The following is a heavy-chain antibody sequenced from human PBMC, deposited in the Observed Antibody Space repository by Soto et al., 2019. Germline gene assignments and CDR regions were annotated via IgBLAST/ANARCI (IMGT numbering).Heavy chain of an antibody. Sequence: EVQLLESGGGLGQPGGSLRLSCTASGFTFRKYAMSWVRQAPGKGLEWISGISDSDDDTYYADSVRGRFTIPRDNSKNTLYLQMNSLRDDDTAVYYCAKDGGVSARYFDTWGQGTLVTVSS. CDR3: AKDGGVSARYFDT. D-gene: IGHD2-8*01. V-gene: IGHV3-23*01. J-gene: IGHJ4*02. CDR2: ISDSDDDT. CDR1: GFTFRKYA.